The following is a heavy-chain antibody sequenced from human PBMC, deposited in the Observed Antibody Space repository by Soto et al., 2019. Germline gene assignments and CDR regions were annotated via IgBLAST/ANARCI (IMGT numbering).Heavy chain of an antibody. Sequence: GGSLRLSCAASGFTFSSYAMHWVRQAPGKGLEWVAIIWHDVTTQYYADSVKGRFTISRDNSKNTLYLQMNSLRAEDTAVYYCARPKGPYSNSWYYFDNWGQGTLVTVSS. D-gene: IGHD6-13*01. CDR3: ARPKGPYSNSWYYFDN. CDR2: IWHDVTTQ. V-gene: IGHV3-33*01. J-gene: IGHJ4*02. CDR1: GFTFSSYA.